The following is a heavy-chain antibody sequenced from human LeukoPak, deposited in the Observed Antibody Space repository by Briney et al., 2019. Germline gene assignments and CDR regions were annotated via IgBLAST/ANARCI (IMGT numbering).Heavy chain of an antibody. J-gene: IGHJ4*02. CDR1: GFTFSSYG. CDR2: ISGSGGST. V-gene: IGHV3-23*01. CDR3: ARDLSGVTGYTYGRGIDY. Sequence: GGTLRLSCAASGFTFSSYGMSWVRQAPGKGLEWVSAISGSGGSTYYADTVKGRFTISRDNSKNTLYLQMNSLRADDTAVYYCARDLSGVTGYTYGRGIDYWGQGTLVTVSS. D-gene: IGHD5-18*01.